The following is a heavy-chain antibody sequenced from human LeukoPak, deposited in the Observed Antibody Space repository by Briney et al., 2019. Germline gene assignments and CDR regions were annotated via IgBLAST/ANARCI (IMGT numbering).Heavy chain of an antibody. CDR1: GFTFSDYT. J-gene: IGHJ4*02. CDR2: ITYDGSNK. Sequence: GGSLRLSCAASGFTFSDYTMNWVRQAPGKGLEWVAVITYDGSNKFYADSVKGRFTISRDNSKNTLYLQMNSLRAEDTAVYYCARDGYNSPFDYWGQGTLVTVSS. CDR3: ARDGYNSPFDY. V-gene: IGHV3-30*14. D-gene: IGHD5-24*01.